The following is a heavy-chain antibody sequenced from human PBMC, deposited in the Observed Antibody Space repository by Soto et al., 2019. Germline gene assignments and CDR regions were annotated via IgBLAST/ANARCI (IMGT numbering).Heavy chain of an antibody. CDR2: IGGSGSST. J-gene: IGHJ4*02. D-gene: IGHD3-9*01. CDR1: GFTFSIYA. Sequence: GGSLRLSCAASGFTFSIYAMSWVRHAPGKGLEWVSGIGGSGSSTFYADSVKGRFTISRDNSKNTLYLQMNSLRAEDTAVYHCAKVSTGYYYYFDSWGRGTLVTVSS. V-gene: IGHV3-23*01. CDR3: AKVSTGYYYYFDS.